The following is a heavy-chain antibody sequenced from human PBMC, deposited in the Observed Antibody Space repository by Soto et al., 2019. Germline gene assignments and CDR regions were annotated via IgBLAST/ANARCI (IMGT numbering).Heavy chain of an antibody. CDR1: GFTFSSYE. CDR2: ISSSGSTI. CDR3: ARDAERLDY. V-gene: IGHV3-48*03. Sequence: GGSLRLSCAASGFTFSSYEMNWVRQAPGKGLEWCSYISSSGSTIYYADSVKGRFTISRDNAKNSLYLQMNSLRAEDTAVYYCARDAERLDYWGQGTMVTVSS. J-gene: IGHJ4*02. D-gene: IGHD1-1*01.